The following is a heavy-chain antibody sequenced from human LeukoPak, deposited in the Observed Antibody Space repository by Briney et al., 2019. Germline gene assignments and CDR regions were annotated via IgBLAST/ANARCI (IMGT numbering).Heavy chain of an antibody. Sequence: SETLSLTCAVYGGSFSGYYWSWIRQPPGKGLEWIGEINHSGSTNYNPSLKSRVTISVDTSKNQFSLKLSSVTAADTAVYYCARSYCSSTSCYNYYYYYGMDVWGQGTTVTVSS. CDR1: GGSFSGYY. D-gene: IGHD2-2*02. V-gene: IGHV4-34*01. J-gene: IGHJ6*02. CDR3: ARSYCSSTSCYNYYYYYGMDV. CDR2: INHSGST.